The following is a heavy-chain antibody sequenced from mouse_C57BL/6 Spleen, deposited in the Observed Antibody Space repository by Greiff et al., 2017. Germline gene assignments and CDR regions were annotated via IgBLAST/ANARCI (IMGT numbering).Heavy chain of an antibody. J-gene: IGHJ4*01. Sequence: VKLMESGPGLVQPSQSLSITCTVSGFSLTSYGVHWVRQSPGKGLEWLGVIWSGGSTDYNAAFISRLSISKDNSKSQVFFKMNSLQADDTAIHYCARTYYSNYRDYAMDYWGQGTSVTVSS. D-gene: IGHD2-5*01. CDR3: ARTYYSNYRDYAMDY. CDR2: IWSGGST. CDR1: GFSLTSYG. V-gene: IGHV2-2*01.